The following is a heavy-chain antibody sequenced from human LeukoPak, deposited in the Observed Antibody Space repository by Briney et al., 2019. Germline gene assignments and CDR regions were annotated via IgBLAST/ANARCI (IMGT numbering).Heavy chain of an antibody. J-gene: IGHJ4*02. CDR2: IKQDGSEK. V-gene: IGHV3-7*04. Sequence: GGSLRLSCAASGFTFSRFWMTWVRQAPGKGLEWVANIKQDGSEKYYVDSVKGRFTVSRDNAKNSLYLQMNSLRAEDTAVYFCTRDVLLHPGDDYWGQGTQVTVSS. D-gene: IGHD3-3*01. CDR1: GFTFSRFW. CDR3: TRDVLLHPGDDY.